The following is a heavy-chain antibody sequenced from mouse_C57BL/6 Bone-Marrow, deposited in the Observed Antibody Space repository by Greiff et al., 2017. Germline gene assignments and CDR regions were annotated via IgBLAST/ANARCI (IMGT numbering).Heavy chain of an antibody. Sequence: EVQGVESGGGLVKPGGSLKLSCAASGFTFSSYAMSWVRQTPEKRLEWVATISDGGSYTYYPDNVKGRFTISRDNAKNNLYLQMSHLKSEDTAMYYCARPSYYSNWRVAWFANWGQGTLVTVSA. V-gene: IGHV5-4*01. CDR3: ARPSYYSNWRVAWFAN. CDR2: ISDGGSYT. D-gene: IGHD2-5*01. J-gene: IGHJ3*01. CDR1: GFTFSSYA.